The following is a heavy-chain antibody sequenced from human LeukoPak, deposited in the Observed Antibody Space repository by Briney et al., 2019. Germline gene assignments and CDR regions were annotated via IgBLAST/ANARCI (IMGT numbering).Heavy chain of an antibody. V-gene: IGHV1-69*05. CDR2: ITPIFGTA. J-gene: IGHJ6*03. Sequence: ASVKVSCKASGGTFSSYAISWVRQAPGQGLEWMGGITPIFGTANYAQKFQGRVTITTDESTSTAYMELSSLRSEDTAVYYCARTVGTLTQLADDYYYYYMDVWGKGTTVTVSS. D-gene: IGHD4-23*01. CDR1: GGTFSSYA. CDR3: ARTVGTLTQLADDYYYYYMDV.